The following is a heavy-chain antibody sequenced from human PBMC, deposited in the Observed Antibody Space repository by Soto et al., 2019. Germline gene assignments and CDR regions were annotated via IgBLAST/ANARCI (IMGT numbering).Heavy chain of an antibody. CDR3: ARDSPGSTGGSSWSYYYYYGMDV. V-gene: IGHV3-48*02. D-gene: IGHD6-13*01. Sequence: PGGSLRLSCAASGFTFSSYSMNWVRQAPGKGLEWVSYISSSSSTIYYADSVKGRFTISRDSAKNSLYLQMNSLRDEDTAVYYCARDSPGSTGGSSWSYYYYYGMDVWGQGTTVTVSS. CDR1: GFTFSSYS. J-gene: IGHJ6*02. CDR2: ISSSSSTI.